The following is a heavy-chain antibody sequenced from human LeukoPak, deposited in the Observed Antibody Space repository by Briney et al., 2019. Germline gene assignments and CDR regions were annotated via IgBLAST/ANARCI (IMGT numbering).Heavy chain of an antibody. V-gene: IGHV3-7*01. Sequence: GGSLRLSCAASGFTFSDYYMSWVRQAPGKGLEWVANIKQDGSEKYYVDSVKGRFTISRDNAKNSLYLQMNSLRAEDTAVYYCAKGAVAGTHFDYWGQGTLVTVSS. CDR2: IKQDGSEK. D-gene: IGHD6-19*01. CDR3: AKGAVAGTHFDY. J-gene: IGHJ4*02. CDR1: GFTFSDYY.